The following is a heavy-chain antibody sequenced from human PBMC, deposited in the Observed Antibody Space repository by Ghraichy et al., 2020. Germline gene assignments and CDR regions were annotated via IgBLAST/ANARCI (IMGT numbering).Heavy chain of an antibody. V-gene: IGHV3-23*01. J-gene: IGHJ3*02. CDR2: ISGSGGST. CDR3: AKDRPITMIDDAFDI. CDR1: GFTFSSYA. Sequence: GESLNISCAASGFTFSSYAMSWVRQAPGKGLEWVSAISGSGGSTYYADSVKGRFTISRDNSKNTLYLQMNSLRAEDTAVYYCAKDRPITMIDDAFDIWGQGTMVTVSS. D-gene: IGHD3-22*01.